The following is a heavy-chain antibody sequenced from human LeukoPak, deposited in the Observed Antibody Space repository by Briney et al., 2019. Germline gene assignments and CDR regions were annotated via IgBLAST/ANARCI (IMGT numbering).Heavy chain of an antibody. J-gene: IGHJ4*02. V-gene: IGHV4-4*07. CDR1: GGSIGSYY. Sequence: SETPSLTCTVSGGSIGSYYWSWIRQPAGKGLEWIGRIYTSGSTNYNPSLKSRVTMSVDTSKNQFSLKLSSVTAADTAVYYCARDAAGGFGEYYFDYWGQGTLVTVSS. CDR2: IYTSGST. D-gene: IGHD3-10*01. CDR3: ARDAAGGFGEYYFDY.